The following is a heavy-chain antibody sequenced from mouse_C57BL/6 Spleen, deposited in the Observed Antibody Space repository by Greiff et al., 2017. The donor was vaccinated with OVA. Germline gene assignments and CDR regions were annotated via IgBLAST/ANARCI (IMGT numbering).Heavy chain of an antibody. CDR3: ARGSNYYAMDY. J-gene: IGHJ4*01. Sequence: ESGPGLVKPSQSLSLTCSVTGYSITSGYYWNWIRQFPGNQLEWMGYISYDGSNNYNPSLKNRISITRDTSKNQCFLKLNSVTTEDTATYYCARGSNYYAMDYWGQGTSVTVSS. CDR2: ISYDGSN. D-gene: IGHD2-5*01. V-gene: IGHV3-6*01. CDR1: GYSITSGYY.